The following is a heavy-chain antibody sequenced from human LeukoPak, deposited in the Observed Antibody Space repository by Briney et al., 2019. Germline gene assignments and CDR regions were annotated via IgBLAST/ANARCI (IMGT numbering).Heavy chain of an antibody. CDR3: TTVPSSGGAVIDY. CDR2: IKSKTDGGTT. Sequence: GGSLRLSCAASGFTFSNAWMSWLRQAPGKGLEGVGRIKSKTDGGTTDNAAPVKGRFTISRDDSKNTLYLQMNSLKAEDTAVYYCTTVPSSGGAVIDYWGQGTLVTVSS. CDR1: GFTFSNAW. D-gene: IGHD6-6*01. V-gene: IGHV3-15*01. J-gene: IGHJ4*02.